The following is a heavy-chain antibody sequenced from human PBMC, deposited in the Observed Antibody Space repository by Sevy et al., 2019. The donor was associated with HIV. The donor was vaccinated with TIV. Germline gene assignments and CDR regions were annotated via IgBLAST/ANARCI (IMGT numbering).Heavy chain of an antibody. J-gene: IGHJ4*02. CDR2: ISAYNGNT. CDR1: GYTFTSYG. Sequence: ASVKVSCKASGYTFTSYGISWVRQAPGQGLEWMGWISAYNGNTNYAQKLKGRVTMTTDTSTSTAYMELRSLRSDDTAVYYCARDRPPAVAGLFDYWGQGTLVTVSS. CDR3: ARDRPPAVAGLFDY. V-gene: IGHV1-18*01. D-gene: IGHD6-19*01.